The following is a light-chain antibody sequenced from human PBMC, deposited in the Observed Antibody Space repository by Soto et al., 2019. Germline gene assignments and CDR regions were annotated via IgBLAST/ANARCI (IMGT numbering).Light chain of an antibody. V-gene: IGKV1-33*01. CDR1: QDIRNY. CDR3: QQCDNVPPIT. J-gene: IGKJ5*01. CDR2: DAS. Sequence: DIQMTQSPSSLSASVGDRVTITCQASQDIRNYLNWYQQKPGKAPKLLIYDASNLETGVPSRFXRNGSGTDFTFTISSLQPEDIATYYCQQCDNVPPITVGQGTRLEIK.